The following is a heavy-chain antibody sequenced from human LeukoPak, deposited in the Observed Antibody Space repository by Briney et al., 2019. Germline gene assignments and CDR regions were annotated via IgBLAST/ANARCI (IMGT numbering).Heavy chain of an antibody. CDR1: GYSFTSYW. CDR3: ARGGCSGGSCYREGLYYFDY. CDR2: IYPGDSDT. D-gene: IGHD2-15*01. Sequence: LGESLKISCKGSGYSFTSYWIGWVRQMPGKGLEWMGIIYPGDSDTRYSPSFQGQVTISADKSISTAYLQWSSLKASDTAMYYCARGGCSGGSCYREGLYYFDYWGQGTLVTVSS. V-gene: IGHV5-51*01. J-gene: IGHJ4*02.